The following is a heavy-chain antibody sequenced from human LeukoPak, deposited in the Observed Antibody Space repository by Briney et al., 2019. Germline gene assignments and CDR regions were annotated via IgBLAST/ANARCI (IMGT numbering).Heavy chain of an antibody. V-gene: IGHV3-30*18. Sequence: GGSLRLSCAASGFTFSSYGMHWVRQAPGKGLEWVAVISYDGSNKFYADSVKGRFTISRDNSKNTLYLQMNSLRAEDTAVYYCAKFFTGEYVRAFDIWGQGTMVTVSS. CDR1: GFTFSSYG. D-gene: IGHD3-10*02. J-gene: IGHJ3*02. CDR3: AKFFTGEYVRAFDI. CDR2: ISYDGSNK.